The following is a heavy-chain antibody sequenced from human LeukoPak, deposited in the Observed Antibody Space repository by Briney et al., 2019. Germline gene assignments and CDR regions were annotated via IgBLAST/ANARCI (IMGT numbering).Heavy chain of an antibody. J-gene: IGHJ4*02. D-gene: IGHD5-24*01. CDR3: AREELAPQSRYFDY. CDR1: GFTFSSYA. V-gene: IGHV3-30-3*01. CDR2: ISYDGSNK. Sequence: PGGSLRLSCAASGFTFSSYAMHRVRQAPGKGLEWVAVISYDGSNKYYAGSVKGRFTISRDNSKNTLYLQMNSLRAEDTAVYYCAREELAPQSRYFDYWGQGTLVTVSS.